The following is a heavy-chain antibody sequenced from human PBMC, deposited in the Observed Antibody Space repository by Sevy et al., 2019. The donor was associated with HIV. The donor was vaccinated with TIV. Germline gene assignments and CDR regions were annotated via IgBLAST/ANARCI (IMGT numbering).Heavy chain of an antibody. CDR1: GFSFSYYG. Sequence: GGSLRLSCTGSGFSFSYYGIHWVRQAPGKGLEWVSAISGSGGSTYYADSVKGRFTISRDNSKNTLYLQMNSLRAEDTAVYYCAKEQWLVPGNWFDPWGQGTLVTVSS. D-gene: IGHD6-19*01. CDR3: AKEQWLVPGNWFDP. CDR2: ISGSGGST. J-gene: IGHJ5*02. V-gene: IGHV3-23*01.